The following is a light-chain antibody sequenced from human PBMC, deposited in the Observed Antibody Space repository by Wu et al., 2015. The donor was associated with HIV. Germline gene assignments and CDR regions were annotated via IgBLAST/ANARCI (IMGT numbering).Light chain of an antibody. Sequence: EIVLTQSPGTLSLSPGERATLSCRASQRINTKYLAWYQQKFGQAPRLLIYGSSIRATGIPDRFSGSGSGTDFSLTISRLEPEDFAVYYCQQYGSSRALTFGGGTKVEIK. CDR3: QQYGSSRALT. CDR1: QRINTKY. J-gene: IGKJ4*01. CDR2: GSS. V-gene: IGKV3-20*01.